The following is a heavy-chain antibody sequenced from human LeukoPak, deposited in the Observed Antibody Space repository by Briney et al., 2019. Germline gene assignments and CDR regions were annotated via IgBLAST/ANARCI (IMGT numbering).Heavy chain of an antibody. D-gene: IGHD1-26*01. CDR2: ISSSSSYI. Sequence: GGSLRLSCAASGFTFSSYSMNWVRQAPGKGLEWVSSISSSSSYIYYADSVKGRFTISRDNAKNSLYLQMNSLRAEDTAVYYCARDQGGSYYRDAFDIWGQGTMVTVSS. CDR3: ARDQGGSYYRDAFDI. J-gene: IGHJ3*02. V-gene: IGHV3-21*01. CDR1: GFTFSSYS.